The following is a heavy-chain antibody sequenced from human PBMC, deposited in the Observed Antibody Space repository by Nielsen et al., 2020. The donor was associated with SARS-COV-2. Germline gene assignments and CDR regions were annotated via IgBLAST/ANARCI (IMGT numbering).Heavy chain of an antibody. Sequence: GESLKISCSASGFTFSSYAMHWVRQAPGKGLEYVSAISSNGGSTYYADSVKGRFTISRDNSKNTLYLQMSSLRAEDTAVYYCVSLPDSSSPYWGQGTLVTVSS. V-gene: IGHV3-64D*09. CDR2: ISSNGGST. CDR1: GFTFSSYA. CDR3: VSLPDSSSPY. J-gene: IGHJ4*02. D-gene: IGHD6-13*01.